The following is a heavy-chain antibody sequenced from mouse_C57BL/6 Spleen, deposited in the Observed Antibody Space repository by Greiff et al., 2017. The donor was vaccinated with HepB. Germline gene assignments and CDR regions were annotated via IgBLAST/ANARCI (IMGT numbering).Heavy chain of an antibody. CDR3: ARKSLYLGHYYAMDY. CDR2: INPGSGGT. Sequence: QVQLQQSGAELVRPGTSVKVSCKASGYAFTNYLIEWVKQRPGQGLEWIGVINPGSGGTNYNEKFKGKATLTADKSSSTAYMQLSSLTSEDSAVYFCARKSLYLGHYYAMDYWGQGTSVTVSS. V-gene: IGHV1-54*01. D-gene: IGHD4-1*01. J-gene: IGHJ4*01. CDR1: GYAFTNYL.